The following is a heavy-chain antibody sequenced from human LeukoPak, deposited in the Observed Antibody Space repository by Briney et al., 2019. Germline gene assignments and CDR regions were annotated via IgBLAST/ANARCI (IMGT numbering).Heavy chain of an antibody. Sequence: SETLSLTCAVYGGSFSGYYWSWLRQPPGKGREWIGEINQSGSTNYNPSLKSRVTISVDTSKKQFSLKLSSVTAADTAVYYWARGSLVVVVAATGSYYYYYYMDVWGKGTTVTVSS. CDR1: GGSFSGYY. J-gene: IGHJ6*03. CDR3: ARGSLVVVVAATGSYYYYYYMDV. V-gene: IGHV4-34*01. D-gene: IGHD2-15*01. CDR2: INQSGST.